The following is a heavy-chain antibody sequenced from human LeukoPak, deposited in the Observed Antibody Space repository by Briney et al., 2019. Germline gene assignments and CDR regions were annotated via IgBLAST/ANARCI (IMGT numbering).Heavy chain of an antibody. Sequence: ASVNVSLKASGYNFTNYHMHWVGQAPGQGLAGVGIMNPSGCPTRYAHQFQRTVPVTRDTSASTVSMELSSLRCEDTAVYYCARDLVVVTGLRTRGSFDIWGQGTMVTVSS. V-gene: IGHV1-46*01. CDR1: GYNFTNYH. CDR2: MNPSGCPT. CDR3: ARDLVVVTGLRTRGSFDI. D-gene: IGHD2-21*02. J-gene: IGHJ3*02.